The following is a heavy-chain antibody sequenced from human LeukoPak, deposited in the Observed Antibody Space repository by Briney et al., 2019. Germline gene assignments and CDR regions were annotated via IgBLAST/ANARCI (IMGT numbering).Heavy chain of an antibody. CDR1: GFTFSSYG. J-gene: IGHJ4*02. CDR3: AKDLIRFLEWLSPTPVDY. Sequence: PGGSLRLSCAASGFTFSSYGMHWVRQAPGKGLEWVAVISYDGSNKCYADSVKGRFTISRDNSKNTLYLQMNSLRAEDTAVYYCAKDLIRFLEWLSPTPVDYWGQGTLVTVSS. V-gene: IGHV3-30*18. CDR2: ISYDGSNK. D-gene: IGHD3-3*01.